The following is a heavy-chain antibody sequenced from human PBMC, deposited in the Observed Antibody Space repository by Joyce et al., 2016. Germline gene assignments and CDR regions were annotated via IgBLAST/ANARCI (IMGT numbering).Heavy chain of an antibody. D-gene: IGHD3-16*01. J-gene: IGHJ6*02. CDR3: ARGGISYYYAMDV. Sequence: CEASGSTFSSSSMSWFRQAPGKGLEWVAAISGTSYYIFHAETVRGRFTVSRDNAKKTLYLQMNSLRAEDSAVFCCARGGISYYYAMDVWGQGTTVTVSS. CDR1: GSTFSSSS. CDR2: ISGTSYYI. V-gene: IGHV3-21*01.